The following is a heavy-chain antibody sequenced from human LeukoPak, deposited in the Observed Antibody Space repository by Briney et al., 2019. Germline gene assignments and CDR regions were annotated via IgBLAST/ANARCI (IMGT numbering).Heavy chain of an antibody. CDR3: AKLYCSGGSCYLDY. CDR2: ISGSGGST. Sequence: GGSLRLSCVASGFTFSSYAMSWVRQAPGKGLEWVSAISGSGGSTYYADSVKGRFTISRDNSKDTLYLQMNSLRAEDTAVYYCAKLYCSGGSCYLDYWGQGTLVTVSS. V-gene: IGHV3-23*01. CDR1: GFTFSSYA. J-gene: IGHJ4*02. D-gene: IGHD2-15*01.